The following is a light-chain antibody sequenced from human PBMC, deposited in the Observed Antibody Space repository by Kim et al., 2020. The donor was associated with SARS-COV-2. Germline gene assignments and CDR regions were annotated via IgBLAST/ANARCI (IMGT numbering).Light chain of an antibody. J-gene: IGLJ2*01. CDR1: SLRSYY. CDR3: QSRDSGGNVV. Sequence: VALGQTVRNTCQGDSLRSYYATWYQQKPRQAPVLVIYGRNNRPSGIPDRFSGSASGNTASLTISGAQAEDEADFYCQSRDSGGNVVFGGGTQLTVL. CDR2: GRN. V-gene: IGLV3-19*01.